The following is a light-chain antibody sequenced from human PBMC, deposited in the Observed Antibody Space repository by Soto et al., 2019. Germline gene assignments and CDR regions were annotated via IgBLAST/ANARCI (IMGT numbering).Light chain of an antibody. V-gene: IGLV2-14*01. CDR3: SSYTTSSTLEV. J-gene: IGLJ1*01. CDR1: SSDVGGYKF. CDR2: EVN. Sequence: SVLTQPASVSGSPGQSITISCTGTSSDVGGYKFVSWYQQHPGKAPKLMIYEVNNRPSGVSNRFSGSKSGNTASLTISGLQAEDEADYYCSSYTTSSTLEVFGTGTKVTVL.